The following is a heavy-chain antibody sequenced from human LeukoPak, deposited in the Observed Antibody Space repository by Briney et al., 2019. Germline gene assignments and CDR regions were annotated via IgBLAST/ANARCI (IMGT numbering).Heavy chain of an antibody. D-gene: IGHD3-3*01. V-gene: IGHV3-9*01. CDR2: ISWNSGSI. Sequence: GGSLRLSCAASGFTFDDYAMHWVRQAPGKGLEWVSCISWNSGSIGYADSVKGRFTISRDNAKNSLYLQMNSLRAEDTALYYCAKDSDYDFWSGYLKDWGQGTLVTVSS. J-gene: IGHJ4*02. CDR3: AKDSDYDFWSGYLKD. CDR1: GFTFDDYA.